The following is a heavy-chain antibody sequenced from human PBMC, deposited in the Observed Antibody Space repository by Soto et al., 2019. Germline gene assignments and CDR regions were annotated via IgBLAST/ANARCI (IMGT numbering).Heavy chain of an antibody. Sequence: ASETLSLICAVYGGSFSGYYWSWIRQPPGKGLEWIGYIYHNGSPYYNPSLKSRVTISVDRSKNQFSLNLSSVTAADTAIYYCAGFFFMDYDISGHVRGFDPWGQGTLVTVSS. CDR1: GGSFSGYY. CDR3: AGFFFMDYDISGHVRGFDP. V-gene: IGHV4-34*01. D-gene: IGHD3-22*01. J-gene: IGHJ5*02. CDR2: IYHNGSP.